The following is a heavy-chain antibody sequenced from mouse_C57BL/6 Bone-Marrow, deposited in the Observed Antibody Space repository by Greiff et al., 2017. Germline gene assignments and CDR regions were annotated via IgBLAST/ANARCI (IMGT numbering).Heavy chain of an antibody. D-gene: IGHD1-1*02. CDR3: ARSMGDY. V-gene: IGHV1-54*01. J-gene: IGHJ4*01. Sequence: VQLHQSGAELVRPGTSVKVSCKASGYAFANYLIEWVKQRPGQGLEWIGVINPGSGGTNYNEKFKGKATLTADKSSSTAYMQLSSLTSEDSAVYFCARSMGDYWGQGTSVTVSS. CDR2: INPGSGGT. CDR1: GYAFANYL.